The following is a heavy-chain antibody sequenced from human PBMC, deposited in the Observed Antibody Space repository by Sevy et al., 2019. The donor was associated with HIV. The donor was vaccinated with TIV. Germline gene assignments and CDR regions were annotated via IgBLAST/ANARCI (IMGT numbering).Heavy chain of an antibody. CDR3: ATTKDYYESSGCPFDY. J-gene: IGHJ4*02. V-gene: IGHV1-24*01. CDR1: GYSLTGLS. D-gene: IGHD3-22*01. Sequence: ASLKVSCKVSGYSLTGLSMHWVRQAPGKGLEWMGSFDPGDGERIYAQKLEGRVTMTEDTSADTAYMELNSLRFEDTAVYYCATTKDYYESSGCPFDYWGQGTLVTVSS. CDR2: FDPGDGER.